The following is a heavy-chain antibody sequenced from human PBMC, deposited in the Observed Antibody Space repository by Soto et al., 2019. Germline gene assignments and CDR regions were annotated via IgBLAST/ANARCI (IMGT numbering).Heavy chain of an antibody. CDR3: AKGSVVVAAKFGS. Sequence: EVQLLESGGDLVQPGVSRRLSCAASGFTFNNYAMSWVRQAPGKGLEWVSAISSSGYSTYYADSVKGRFTISRDNSKNTVYLQMNNLRAEDTAVYYCAKGSVVVAAKFGSWGQGTLVTVSS. V-gene: IGHV3-23*01. CDR2: ISSSGYST. J-gene: IGHJ4*02. CDR1: GFTFNNYA. D-gene: IGHD2-21*02.